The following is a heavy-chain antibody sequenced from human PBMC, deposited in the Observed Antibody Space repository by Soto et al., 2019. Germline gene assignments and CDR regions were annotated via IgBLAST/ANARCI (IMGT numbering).Heavy chain of an antibody. CDR1: GFSFSDYW. CDR2: INSEGSST. V-gene: IGHV3-74*03. J-gene: IGHJ6*03. D-gene: IGHD1-1*01. CDR3: ARGEHIETRYYYNYMDV. Sequence: EVQLVESGGGLVQPGGSLRLSYVASGFSFSDYWMHWVRQVPGKGLEWVSRINSEGSSTAYGGSVRGRVSSSRDNGRNTVYLHMNSLRGEDTAVYYCARGEHIETRYYYNYMDVWGKGTTVTVSS.